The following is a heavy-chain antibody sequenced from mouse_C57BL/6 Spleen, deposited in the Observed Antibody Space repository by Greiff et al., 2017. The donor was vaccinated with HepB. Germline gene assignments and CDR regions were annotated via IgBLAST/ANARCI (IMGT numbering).Heavy chain of an antibody. Sequence: VQLKESGPELVKPGALVKMSCKASGYTFTDYNMHWVKQSHGKSLEWIGYINPNNGGTSYNQKFKGKATLTVNKSSSTAYMELRSLTSEDSAVYYCARSAGWTLDYWGQGTTLTVSS. CDR2: INPNNGGT. CDR3: ARSAGWTLDY. D-gene: IGHD1-2*01. V-gene: IGHV1-22*01. J-gene: IGHJ2*01. CDR1: GYTFTDYN.